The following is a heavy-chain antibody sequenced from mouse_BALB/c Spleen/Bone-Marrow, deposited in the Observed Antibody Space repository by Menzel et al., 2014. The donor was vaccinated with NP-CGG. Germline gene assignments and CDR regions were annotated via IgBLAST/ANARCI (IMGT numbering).Heavy chain of an antibody. Sequence: EVKLVESGGGLVQPGGSMKLSCVASGFTLSNYWMNWVRPSPEKGLEWVAEIRLKSNNYATHYAESVKGRFTISRDDSKSSVYLQMNNLRAEDTGIYYCTTGFAYWGQGTLVTVSA. CDR1: GFTLSNYW. CDR3: TTGFAY. CDR2: IRLKSNNYAT. J-gene: IGHJ3*01. V-gene: IGHV6-6*02.